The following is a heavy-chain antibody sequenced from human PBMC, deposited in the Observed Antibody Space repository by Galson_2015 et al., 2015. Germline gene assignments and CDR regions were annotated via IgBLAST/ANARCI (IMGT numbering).Heavy chain of an antibody. V-gene: IGHV3-30*18. Sequence: SLRLSCAARGFTFSSCGMHWVRQAPGKGLEWVALISDEGSIKEYADSVKGRFTISRDNSKNPLSLPMNSLRAEDTAIYYCAKDNEGYCSGGHCYSYYYYGMDVWGQGTTVTVSS. CDR2: ISDEGSIK. D-gene: IGHD2-15*01. J-gene: IGHJ6*02. CDR1: GFTFSSCG. CDR3: AKDNEGYCSGGHCYSYYYYGMDV.